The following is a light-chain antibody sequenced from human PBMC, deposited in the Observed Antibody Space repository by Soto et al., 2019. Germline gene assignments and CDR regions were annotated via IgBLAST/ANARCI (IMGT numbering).Light chain of an antibody. CDR3: QHYGNSVWT. Sequence: EIVLTQSPGTLSLSPGERATLSCRASQSVSSTNLVWYQQKRGQPPRLLLYGASTRGTSIPDRFRGSGSGTDFTLTISRLEPEDFAVYFCQHYGNSVWTFGQGTKVDIK. V-gene: IGKV3-20*01. CDR1: QSVSSTN. CDR2: GAS. J-gene: IGKJ1*01.